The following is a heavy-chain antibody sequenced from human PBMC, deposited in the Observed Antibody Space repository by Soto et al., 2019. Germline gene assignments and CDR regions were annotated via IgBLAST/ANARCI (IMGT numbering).Heavy chain of an antibody. Sequence: LSLTFTVSGGSISSGGYYWSWIRQHPGKGLEWIGYIYYSGSTYYNPSLKSRVTISVDTSKNKFSLKLSSVTAADTAVYYCAREERHVGFGPWGQGTLVTVSS. J-gene: IGHJ5*02. V-gene: IGHV4-31*03. CDR3: AREERHVGFGP. D-gene: IGHD2-15*01. CDR1: GGSISSGGYY. CDR2: IYYSGST.